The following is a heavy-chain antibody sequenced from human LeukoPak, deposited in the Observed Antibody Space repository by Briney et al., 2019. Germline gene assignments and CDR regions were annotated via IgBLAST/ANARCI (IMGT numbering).Heavy chain of an antibody. CDR1: GDSFSSNSVT. Sequence: SQTLSLTCAISGDSFSSNSVTWDWIRQSPSRGLEWLGRTYYRSTWYNDYAVSVRGRITVNPDTSKNQFSLHLNSVTPEDTAVYYCARRLTQYDCFDPWGQGILVTVSS. D-gene: IGHD2-2*01. CDR3: ARRLTQYDCFDP. V-gene: IGHV6-1*01. J-gene: IGHJ5*02. CDR2: TYYRSTWYN.